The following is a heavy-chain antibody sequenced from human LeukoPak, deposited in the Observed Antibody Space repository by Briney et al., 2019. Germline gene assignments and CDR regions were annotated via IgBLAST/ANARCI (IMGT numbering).Heavy chain of an antibody. J-gene: IGHJ4*02. D-gene: IGHD3-16*02. V-gene: IGHV3-23*01. CDR1: GFTFSSRA. CDR3: AKVPRTYDYVWGSYRNKPLYYFDY. CDR2: ISGSGGST. Sequence: PGGSLRLSCAASGFTFSSRAMSWVRQARGKGLEWVLAISGSGGSTHYADSVKGRFTISRDNSKNTLYLQMNSLRAEDTAVYYCAKVPRTYDYVWGSYRNKPLYYFDYWGQGTLVTVSS.